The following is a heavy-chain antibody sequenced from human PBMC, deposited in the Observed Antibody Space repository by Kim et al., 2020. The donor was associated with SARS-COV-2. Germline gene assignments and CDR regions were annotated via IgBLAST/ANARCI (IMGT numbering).Heavy chain of an antibody. J-gene: IGHJ4*02. CDR2: MYSTGGT. Sequence: SETLSLTCTISGGSISSDNYSWGWIRQPPGKGLEWIANMYSTGGTNYNPSLKSRVTISIYTSKNQFSLTLSSVTAADTAVYYCARHRHAGSEFDFWGQGT. CDR3: ARHRHAGSEFDF. V-gene: IGHV4-39*01. CDR1: GGSISSDNYS.